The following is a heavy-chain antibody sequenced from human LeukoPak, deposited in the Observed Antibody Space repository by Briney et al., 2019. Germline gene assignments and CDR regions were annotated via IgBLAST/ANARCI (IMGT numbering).Heavy chain of an antibody. CDR3: AKATWIQLWLVFDY. CDR2: ISGSGGST. CDR1: GFTFSSYA. D-gene: IGHD5-18*01. V-gene: IGHV3-23*01. J-gene: IGHJ4*02. Sequence: GGPLRLSCAASGFTFSSYAMSWVRKAPGKGLEWVSAISGSGGSTYYADSVKGRFTISRDNSKNTLYLQMNSLRAEDTAVYYCAKATWIQLWLVFDYWGQGTLVTVSS.